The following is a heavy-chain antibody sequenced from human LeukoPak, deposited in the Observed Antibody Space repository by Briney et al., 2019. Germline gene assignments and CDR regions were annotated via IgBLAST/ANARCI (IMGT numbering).Heavy chain of an antibody. D-gene: IGHD2-15*01. V-gene: IGHV3-48*03. J-gene: IGHJ4*02. CDR2: ISSGGSTI. CDR3: ARDGRYCSGGFCYPH. Sequence: HAGGSLRLSCAASGFTFSNYAMSWVRQAPGKGLEWVSFISSGGSTIHYADSVKGRFTISRDNAKNSLYLQMNSLRAEDTAVYYCARDGRYCSGGFCYPHWGQGTLVTVSS. CDR1: GFTFSNYA.